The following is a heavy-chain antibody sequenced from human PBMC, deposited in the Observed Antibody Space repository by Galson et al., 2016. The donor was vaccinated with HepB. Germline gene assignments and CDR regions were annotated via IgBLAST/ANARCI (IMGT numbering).Heavy chain of an antibody. J-gene: IGHJ4*02. V-gene: IGHV3-74*01. CDR1: GFSFSNFW. CDR3: ARGGPSFDIDY. CDR2: LSPDGSNT. D-gene: IGHD2-2*01. Sequence: SLRLSCATSGFSFSNFWIHWVRQTPGEGLVWVSRLSPDGSNTAYADSVKGRFTISRDNTKNTVYLQMNSPRVEDTALYYCARGGPSFDIDYWGQGTLLTVSS.